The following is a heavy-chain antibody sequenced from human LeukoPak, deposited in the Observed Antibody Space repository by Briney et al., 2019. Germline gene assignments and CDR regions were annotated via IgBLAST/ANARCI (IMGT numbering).Heavy chain of an antibody. CDR1: GGSISSGSYY. V-gene: IGHV4-31*03. CDR3: ARKNDHGDSYYMDV. D-gene: IGHD4-17*01. Sequence: PSETLSLTCTVSGGSISSGSYYWGWIRQHPGKGLEWIGYIHNTGKTDYNPSLKSRIIISLDTSKNRFSLRLSSVTAADTALYYCARKNDHGDSYYMDVWGKGTTVTVSS. J-gene: IGHJ6*03. CDR2: IHNTGKT.